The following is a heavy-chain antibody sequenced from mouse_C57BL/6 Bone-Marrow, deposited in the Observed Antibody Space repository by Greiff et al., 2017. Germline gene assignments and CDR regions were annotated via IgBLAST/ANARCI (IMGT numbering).Heavy chain of an antibody. V-gene: IGHV1-50*01. Sequence: QVQLQQPGAELVKPGASVKLSCKASGYTFTSYWMQWIKQRPGQGLEWIGEIDPSDSYTNYNQKFKGKATLTVDTSSSTAYMQLSSLTSEDSAVYYCARGLGLHCGSPWYFDVWGTGTTVTVSS. CDR1: GYTFTSYW. CDR3: ARGLGLHCGSPWYFDV. D-gene: IGHD1-1*01. CDR2: IDPSDSYT. J-gene: IGHJ1*03.